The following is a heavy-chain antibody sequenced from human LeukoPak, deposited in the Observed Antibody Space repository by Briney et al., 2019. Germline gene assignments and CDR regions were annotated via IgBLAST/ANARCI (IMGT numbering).Heavy chain of an antibody. V-gene: IGHV3-53*01. Sequence: GGSLRLSCAASGFAVSSDYMTWVRQAPGKGLEWVSVIYSGGSTYYADSVKGRFTISRDTSKNTLYLHMNNLRTEDTAVYYCARGYSGCNFLSYDAFDIWGQGTMVTISS. J-gene: IGHJ3*02. D-gene: IGHD5-12*01. CDR2: IYSGGST. CDR1: GFAVSSDY. CDR3: ARGYSGCNFLSYDAFDI.